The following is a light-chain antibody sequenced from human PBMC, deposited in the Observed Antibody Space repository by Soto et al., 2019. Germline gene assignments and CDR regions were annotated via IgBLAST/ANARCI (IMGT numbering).Light chain of an antibody. CDR1: QSVSSY. V-gene: IGKV3-11*01. CDR3: QQRSNWT. CDR2: DAS. Sequence: EIVLTRSPATLSLSPVERATLSCRASQSVSSYLAWYQQKPGQAPRLLIYDASNRATGIPARFSGSGSGTDFTLTISSLEPEDFAVYYCQQRSNWTFGQGTKVDI. J-gene: IGKJ1*01.